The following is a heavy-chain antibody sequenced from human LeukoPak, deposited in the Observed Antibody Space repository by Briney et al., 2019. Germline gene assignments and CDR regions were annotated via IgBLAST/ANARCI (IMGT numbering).Heavy chain of an antibody. CDR1: GFTFSRYW. CDR3: VSRKYGSSPFDY. Sequence: GGSLRLSCAASGFTFSRYWMHWVRQAPGKGLAWVSRISSDGSNTNYADSVKGRFTISRDNAKNTLYLQMDSLTAEDTAVYYCVSRKYGSSPFDYWGQGTLVTVSS. V-gene: IGHV3-74*01. D-gene: IGHD4-17*01. CDR2: ISSDGSNT. J-gene: IGHJ4*02.